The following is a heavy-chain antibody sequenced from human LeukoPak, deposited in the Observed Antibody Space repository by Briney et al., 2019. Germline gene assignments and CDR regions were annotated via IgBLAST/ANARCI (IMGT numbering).Heavy chain of an antibody. Sequence: PGGSLRLSCAASGFTFNNYAMNWVRQAPGKGLEWVSSISGSGAGTHYADSVKGRFTISRDNSKNTLFLQVNSLRAEDTAVYYCARDADDSSGWLFDYWGQGTLVTVS. CDR3: ARDADDSSGWLFDY. D-gene: IGHD3-22*01. J-gene: IGHJ4*02. V-gene: IGHV3-23*01. CDR2: ISGSGAGT. CDR1: GFTFNNYA.